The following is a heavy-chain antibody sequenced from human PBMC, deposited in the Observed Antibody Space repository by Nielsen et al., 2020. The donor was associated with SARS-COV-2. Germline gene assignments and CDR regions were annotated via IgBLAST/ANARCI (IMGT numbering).Heavy chain of an antibody. D-gene: IGHD2-21*02. CDR1: RFFFQHYG. V-gene: IGHV3-23*01. CDR3: AKDREAYCHGDCYSESSDDY. Sequence: GGSLRLSCTASRFFFQHYGMSWVRQAPGKGLEWGASISGSGGTTYYADSVRGRFTISRDNSKSGLFLQMNSLTVEDTAIYYCAKDREAYCHGDCYSESSDDYWGQGTLVTVSS. J-gene: IGHJ4*02. CDR2: ISGSGGTT.